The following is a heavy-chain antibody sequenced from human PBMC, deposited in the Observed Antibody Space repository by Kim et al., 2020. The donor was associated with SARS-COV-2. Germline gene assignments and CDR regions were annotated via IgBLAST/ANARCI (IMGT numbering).Heavy chain of an antibody. Sequence: DGSDKYYVDSGKGRFTISRDNAKNSLYLQMNSLRADDTAVYYCARGGKIYWGQGTLVTVSS. J-gene: IGHJ4*02. CDR2: DGSDK. D-gene: IGHD1-26*01. CDR3: ARGGKIY. V-gene: IGHV3-7*03.